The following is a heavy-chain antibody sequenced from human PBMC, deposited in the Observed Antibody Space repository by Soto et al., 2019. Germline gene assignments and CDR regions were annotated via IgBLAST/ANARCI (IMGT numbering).Heavy chain of an antibody. J-gene: IGHJ4*02. CDR1: GGSGSSGRFY. CDR2: IYYSGST. V-gene: IGHV4-61*01. D-gene: IGHD3-22*01. CDR3: ARDKRRDYYDSSGYSLFDY. Sequence: LSLTCNVYGGSGSSGRFYWSWSRQPPGKGLEWIGYIYYSGSTNYNPSLKSRVTISVDTSKNQFSLKLSSVTAADTAVYYCARDKRRDYYDSSGYSLFDYWGQGTLVTVSS.